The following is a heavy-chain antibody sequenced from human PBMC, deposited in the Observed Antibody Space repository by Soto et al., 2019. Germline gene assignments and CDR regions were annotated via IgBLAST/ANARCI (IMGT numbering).Heavy chain of an antibody. CDR2: IVVGSGNT. J-gene: IGHJ4*02. CDR3: AAVSFFDDYGDNGLDY. D-gene: IGHD4-17*01. Sequence: ASVKVSCKASGFTFTSSAMQWVRQARGQRLEWIGWIVVGSGNTNYAQKFQERVTITRDMSTSTAYMELSSLRSEDTAVYYCAAVSFFDDYGDNGLDYWGQGTLVTVSS. CDR1: GFTFTSSA. V-gene: IGHV1-58*02.